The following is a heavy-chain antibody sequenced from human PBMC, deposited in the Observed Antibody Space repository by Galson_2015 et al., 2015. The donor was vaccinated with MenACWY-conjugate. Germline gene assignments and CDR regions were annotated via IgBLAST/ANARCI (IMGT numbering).Heavy chain of an antibody. D-gene: IGHD1-26*01. Sequence: SLRLSCAASGFTFSTSAMSWVRQAPGKGLEWVSTVSRTGATTWYADSVKGRFTISRDNSKNTLHLQMSSLRAEDTAVYYCATSREVILLHSWFDCWGQGTLPAVSS. V-gene: IGHV3-23*01. CDR1: GFTFSTSA. CDR2: VSRTGATT. CDR3: ATSREVILLHSWFDC. J-gene: IGHJ4*02.